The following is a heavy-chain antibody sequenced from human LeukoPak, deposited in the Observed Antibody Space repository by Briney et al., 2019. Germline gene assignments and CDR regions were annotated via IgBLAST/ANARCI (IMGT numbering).Heavy chain of an antibody. Sequence: PSETLSLTCTVSGGSISSYYWSWIRQPPVKGLEWIGYIYYSGSTNYNPSLKSRVTISVDTSKNQFSLKLSSVTAADTAVYYCARWYSSGYYSYYYGMDVWGQGTTVTVSS. V-gene: IGHV4-59*01. D-gene: IGHD3-22*01. CDR3: ARWYSSGYYSYYYGMDV. CDR2: IYYSGST. J-gene: IGHJ6*02. CDR1: GGSISSYY.